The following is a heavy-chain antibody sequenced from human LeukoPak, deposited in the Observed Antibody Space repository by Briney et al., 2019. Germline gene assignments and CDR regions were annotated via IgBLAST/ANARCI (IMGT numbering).Heavy chain of an antibody. CDR1: GGTFSSYA. V-gene: IGHV1-69*05. J-gene: IGHJ3*02. Sequence: SVKVSCKASGGTFSSYAISWVRQAPGQGLEWMGGIIPIFGTANYAQKFQGRVTITTDESTSTAYMELSSLRSEDTAVYYCARAPLYQLLFSGAFDIWGQATMVTVSS. CDR2: IIPIFGTA. CDR3: ARAPLYQLLFSGAFDI. D-gene: IGHD2-2*01.